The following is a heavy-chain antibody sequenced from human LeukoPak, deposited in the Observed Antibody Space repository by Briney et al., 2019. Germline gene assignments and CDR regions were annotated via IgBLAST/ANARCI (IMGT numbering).Heavy chain of an antibody. Sequence: PSETLSLTCTVSGGSISSSSYYWGWLRQPPGMGLEWIGSIYYSGSTYYNPSLKSRVTISVDTSKNQFSLKLSSVTAADTAVYYCACWADKYNWNSDPTLDYWGQGTLVTVSS. CDR1: GGSISSSSYY. J-gene: IGHJ4*02. CDR3: ACWADKYNWNSDPTLDY. CDR2: IYYSGST. V-gene: IGHV4-39*07. D-gene: IGHD1-20*01.